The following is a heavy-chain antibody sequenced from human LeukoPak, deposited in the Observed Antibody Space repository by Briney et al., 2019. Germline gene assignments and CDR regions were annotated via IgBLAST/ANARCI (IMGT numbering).Heavy chain of an antibody. Sequence: SETLSLTCTVSGGSISSGSYYWSWIRQPAGKGLEWIGRIYTSGSTNYNPSLKSRVTISVDTSKNQFSLKLSSVTAADTAVYYCARPLGRCSWYRGGSPLAFDYWGQGTLVTVSS. J-gene: IGHJ4*02. CDR1: GGSISSGSYY. V-gene: IGHV4-61*02. D-gene: IGHD6-13*01. CDR2: IYTSGST. CDR3: ARPLGRCSWYRGGSPLAFDY.